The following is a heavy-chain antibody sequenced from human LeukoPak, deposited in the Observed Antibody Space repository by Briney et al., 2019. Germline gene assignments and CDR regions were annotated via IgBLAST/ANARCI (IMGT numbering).Heavy chain of an antibody. J-gene: IGHJ6*02. Sequence: GESLQISCKGSGYSFTSYWIGWVRQMPGKGLEWMGIIYPGDSDTRYSPSFQGQVTISADKSISTAYLQWSSLKASDTAMYYCARLYDSSGYFYGMDVWGQGTTVTVSS. CDR2: IYPGDSDT. CDR3: ARLYDSSGYFYGMDV. V-gene: IGHV5-51*01. D-gene: IGHD3-22*01. CDR1: GYSFTSYW.